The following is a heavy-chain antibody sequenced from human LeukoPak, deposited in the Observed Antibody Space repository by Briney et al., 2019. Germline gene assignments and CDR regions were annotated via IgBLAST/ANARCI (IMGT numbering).Heavy chain of an antibody. D-gene: IGHD2-2*01. CDR1: ASTFSTYA. Sequence: ASVKVSCKASASTFSTYAIHWVRQAPGQGLEWMGWISTGNGNTRYSKAFQDRVTITRDTSTSTAYMELSSLRSEDTAVYYCARGVGTSSRKMDVRRKGTTLTISS. J-gene: IGHJ6*04. V-gene: IGHV1-3*03. CDR3: ARGVGTSSRKMDV. CDR2: ISTGNGNT.